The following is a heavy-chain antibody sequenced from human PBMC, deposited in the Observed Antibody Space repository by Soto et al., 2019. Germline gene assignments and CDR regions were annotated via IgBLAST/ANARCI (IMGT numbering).Heavy chain of an antibody. Sequence: EVHLVESGGGLVQPGGSLRLSCAASGFAFSTYTMTWVRQAPGKGLEWVSYISSSSATIHYADSVKGRFTISRDNAENSLYLQMSGLRDEDTAVYYCARVSGRVVVAMTHVHYWGQGTLVTVSS. V-gene: IGHV3-48*02. CDR3: ARVSGRVVVAMTHVHY. J-gene: IGHJ4*02. D-gene: IGHD3-22*01. CDR2: ISSSSATI. CDR1: GFAFSTYT.